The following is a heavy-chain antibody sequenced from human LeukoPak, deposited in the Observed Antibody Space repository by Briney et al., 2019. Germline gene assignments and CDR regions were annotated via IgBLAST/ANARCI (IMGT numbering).Heavy chain of an antibody. J-gene: IGHJ4*02. D-gene: IGHD2-2*03. V-gene: IGHV3-7*01. CDR2: IKRDGSEK. Sequence: PGGSLRLSCAASGFTLSSYWMSWVRQDPGKGLEGVAKIKRDGSEKQYVDSVKGRFTISRDNAKNSLYLEMNSLRAEDTAVYYCARDRDGSTLGLFDFWGQGTLVTVSS. CDR3: ARDRDGSTLGLFDF. CDR1: GFTLSSYW.